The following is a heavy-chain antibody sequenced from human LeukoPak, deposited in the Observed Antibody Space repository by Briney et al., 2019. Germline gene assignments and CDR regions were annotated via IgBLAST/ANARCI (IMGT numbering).Heavy chain of an antibody. J-gene: IGHJ4*02. Sequence: GGSLRLSCAASGFTFSSYSMNWVSQAPGKGLEWVSSISSSSSYINYADSVKGRFTISRDNAKNSLYLQMNSLRAEDTAVYYCASGYYDFWSGYYHWGQGTLVTVSS. D-gene: IGHD3-3*01. CDR2: ISSSSSYI. CDR3: ASGYYDFWSGYYH. V-gene: IGHV3-21*01. CDR1: GFTFSSYS.